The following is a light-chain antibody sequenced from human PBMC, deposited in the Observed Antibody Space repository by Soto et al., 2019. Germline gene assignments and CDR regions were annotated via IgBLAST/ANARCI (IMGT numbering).Light chain of an antibody. CDR1: QSISDT. V-gene: IGKV3-20*01. CDR2: GAS. J-gene: IGKJ5*01. Sequence: IVFTQSPATRYVSPGGRATLSCRASQSISDTLAWYQQKPGQAPRLLIYGASSRATGIPDRFSGSGSGTDFTLTISRLEPEDFAVYYCQQYGSSPVTFGQGTRLEIK. CDR3: QQYGSSPVT.